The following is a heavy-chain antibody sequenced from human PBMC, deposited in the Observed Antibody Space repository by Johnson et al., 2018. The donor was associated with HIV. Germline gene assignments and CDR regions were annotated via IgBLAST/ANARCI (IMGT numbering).Heavy chain of an antibody. V-gene: IGHV3-30*04. CDR3: AKERQLVRAFDI. D-gene: IGHD6-6*01. CDR1: GFTFSSYA. CDR2: ISYDGSNK. J-gene: IGHJ3*02. Sequence: QMQLVESGGGVVQPGRSLRLSCAASGFTFSSYAMHWVRQAPGKGLEWVAVISYDGSNKYYADSVKGRFTVSRDNSKNTLYLQMNSLRPEDTAVYYCAKERQLVRAFDIWGQGTMVTVSS.